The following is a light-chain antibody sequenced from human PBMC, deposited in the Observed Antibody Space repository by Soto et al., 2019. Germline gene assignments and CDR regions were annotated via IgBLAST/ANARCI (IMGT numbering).Light chain of an antibody. J-gene: IGKJ4*01. CDR3: QQANGFPVT. Sequence: DIQLTQSPSSVSASVGDRVTITCRANQGVSSWLAWYQQKPGKAPKLLIYAVSSLQSGVPARFSGRGSGTDFTLTISSLQPDDFATYYCQQANGFPVTFGGGTRVEIK. CDR1: QGVSSW. CDR2: AVS. V-gene: IGKV1-12*01.